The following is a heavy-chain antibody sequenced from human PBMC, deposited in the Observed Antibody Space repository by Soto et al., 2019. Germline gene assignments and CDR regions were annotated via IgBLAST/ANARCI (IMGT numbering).Heavy chain of an antibody. CDR1: GFSLTNGRMG. CDR2: FFSAAER. Sequence: QVTLKESGPVLVKPTETLTLTCSVSGFSLTNGRMGVSWIRQPPGKALELLAHFFSAAERSYSTSMQSRLNMYKDSSGSQVVLTMTNMAPADTATYFCARMDGDYNYYGLDVWGHGIAVTVSS. J-gene: IGHJ6*02. D-gene: IGHD4-17*01. V-gene: IGHV2-26*01. CDR3: ARMDGDYNYYGLDV.